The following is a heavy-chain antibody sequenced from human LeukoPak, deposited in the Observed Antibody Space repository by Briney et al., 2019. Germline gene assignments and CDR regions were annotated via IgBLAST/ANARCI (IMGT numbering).Heavy chain of an antibody. V-gene: IGHV3-30*02. J-gene: IGHJ3*02. Sequence: PGGSLRLSCAASGFTFSSYGMHWVRQAPGKGLEWVAFIRYDGSNKYYADSVKGRFTISRDNSKNTLYLQMNSLTPEDTAVYYCARGYRSYDAFDIWGQGTMVTVSS. CDR2: IRYDGSNK. CDR1: GFTFSSYG. D-gene: IGHD6-6*01. CDR3: ARGYRSYDAFDI.